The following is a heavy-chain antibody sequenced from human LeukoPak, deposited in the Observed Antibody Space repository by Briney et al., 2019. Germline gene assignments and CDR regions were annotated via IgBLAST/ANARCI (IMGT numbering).Heavy chain of an antibody. V-gene: IGHV3-33*01. CDR1: GLTFSIYG. CDR2: IWYDGGNK. D-gene: IGHD2-15*01. J-gene: IGHJ4*02. CDR3: ASACSGGSCYLDY. Sequence: GGSLRLSCAASGLTFSIYGMHWVRQAPGKGLEWVAVIWYDGGNKYYADSVKGRFTISRDNSKNTLYLQMNSLRAEDTAVYYCASACSGGSCYLDYWGQGTLVTVSS.